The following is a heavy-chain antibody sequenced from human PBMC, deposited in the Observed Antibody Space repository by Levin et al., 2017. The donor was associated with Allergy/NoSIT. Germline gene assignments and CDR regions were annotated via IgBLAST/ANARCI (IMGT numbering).Heavy chain of an antibody. V-gene: IGHV3-30*18. CDR2: ISYDGTNK. J-gene: IGHJ4*02. CDR3: AKDGGFSFGYSQEW. D-gene: IGHD5-12*01. CDR1: GFSFNSYG. Sequence: HPGGSLRLSCVASGFSFNSYGMHWVRQAPGKGLEWVTIISYDGTNKLYADSVKGRFTISRDNSKNTVYLQMDSLRPEDTAVYYCAKDGGFSFGYSQEWWGQGRLVTVSS.